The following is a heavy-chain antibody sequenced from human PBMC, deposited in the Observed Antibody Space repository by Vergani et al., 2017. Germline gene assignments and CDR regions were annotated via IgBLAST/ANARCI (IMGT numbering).Heavy chain of an antibody. Sequence: QVQLVESGGGVVQPGGSLRLSCIASGFTFRIYRMHWVRQAPGKGLEWVAFIRYDGTKRFYGDSVKGRFTISRDNSQTTVFLQMNSLRADDSAVYYCTKAGQYDSDNFHDSWGQGALVTVAS. V-gene: IGHV3-30*02. D-gene: IGHD3-22*01. CDR1: GFTFRIYR. CDR3: TKAGQYDSDNFHDS. J-gene: IGHJ1*01. CDR2: IRYDGTKR.